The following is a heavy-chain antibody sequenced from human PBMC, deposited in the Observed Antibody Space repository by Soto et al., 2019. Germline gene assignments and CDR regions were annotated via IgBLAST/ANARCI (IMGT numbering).Heavy chain of an antibody. J-gene: IGHJ6*02. CDR3: ARFIAVAGLYYYYGMDV. CDR1: GGSISSSNW. Sequence: PSETLSLTCAVSGGSISSSNWWSWVRQPSGKGLEWIGEIYHSGSTNYNPSLKSRVTISVDKSKNQFSLKLSSVTAADTAVYYCARFIAVAGLYYYYGMDVWGQGTTVTVSS. CDR2: IYHSGST. D-gene: IGHD6-19*01. V-gene: IGHV4-4*02.